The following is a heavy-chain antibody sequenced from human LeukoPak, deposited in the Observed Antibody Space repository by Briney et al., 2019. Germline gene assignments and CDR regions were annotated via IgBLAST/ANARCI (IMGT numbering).Heavy chain of an antibody. J-gene: IGHJ4*02. CDR1: GFTFDDYA. V-gene: IGHV3-9*01. CDR3: ASASSHRIAAGGDY. CDR2: ISWNSGSI. D-gene: IGHD6-13*01. Sequence: PGGSLRLSCAASGFTFDDYAMHWVRHAPGKGLEWVSGISWNSGSIGYADSVKGRFTISRDNAKNSLYLQMNSLRAEDTAVYYCASASSHRIAAGGDYWGQGTLVTVSS.